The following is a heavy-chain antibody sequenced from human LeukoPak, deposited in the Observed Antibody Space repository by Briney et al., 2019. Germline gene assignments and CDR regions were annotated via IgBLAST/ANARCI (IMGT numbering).Heavy chain of an antibody. CDR1: GYSFTSYW. Sequence: PGEFLKTSWTGSGYSFTSYWNGLGRAMPGKGLELLWIIYPGDSTTRYCPSFQGQVTISDDKCINTAYLPWGRLKASDPAPYYCRKLFTSLTRSKWGRVVPWGEGALVTVSS. CDR2: IYPGDSTT. CDR3: RKLFTSLTRSKWGRVVP. D-gene: IGHD3-16*01. J-gene: IGHJ5*02. V-gene: IGHV5-51*01.